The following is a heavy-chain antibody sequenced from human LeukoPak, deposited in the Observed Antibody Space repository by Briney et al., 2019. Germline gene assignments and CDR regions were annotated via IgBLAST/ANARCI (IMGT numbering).Heavy chain of an antibody. Sequence: GGSLRLSCAASGFTVSSNYMNWVRQAPGKGLEWVSLIYSGGSTHYADSVKGRFTISRDNSKNTLYLQMNSLRAEDTAVYYCVKVRIPGTTVTGFDYWGQGTLVTVSS. CDR2: IYSGGST. D-gene: IGHD4-17*01. V-gene: IGHV3-66*01. CDR3: VKVRIPGTTVTGFDY. J-gene: IGHJ4*02. CDR1: GFTVSSNY.